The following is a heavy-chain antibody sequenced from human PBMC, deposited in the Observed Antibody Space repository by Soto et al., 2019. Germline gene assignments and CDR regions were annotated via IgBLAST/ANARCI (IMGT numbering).Heavy chain of an antibody. D-gene: IGHD2-2*01. J-gene: IGHJ6*02. V-gene: IGHV1-69*01. CDR3: ARSYCSSTSCYLYYYYGMDV. CDR2: IIPIFGTA. CDR1: GGTFSSYA. Sequence: QVQLVQSGAEVKKPGSSVKVSCKASGGTFSSYAISWVRQAPGQGLEWMGGIIPIFGTANYAQKFQGRVTITADESTSTAYMELSSLRSEDTAVYYCARSYCSSTSCYLYYYYGMDVWGQGTMVTVSS.